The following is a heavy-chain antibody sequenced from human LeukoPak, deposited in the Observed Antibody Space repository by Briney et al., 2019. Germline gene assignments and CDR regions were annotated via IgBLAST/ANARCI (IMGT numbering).Heavy chain of an antibody. Sequence: GGSLRLSCAASGFTVGNSYMSWVRQAPGKGLEWVSLIYSAGSTYYADSVRGRFTISRDSSKNTLFLQLNSLRAEDTAVYYCAPFSHKGVWGQGTTVTVS. CDR1: GFTVGNSY. CDR3: APFSHKGV. CDR2: IYSAGST. V-gene: IGHV3-66*01. J-gene: IGHJ6*02.